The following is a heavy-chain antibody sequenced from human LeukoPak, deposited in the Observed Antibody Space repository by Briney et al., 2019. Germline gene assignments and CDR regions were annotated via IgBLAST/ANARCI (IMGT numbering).Heavy chain of an antibody. V-gene: IGHV4-34*01. CDR1: GGSFSGYY. CDR2: INHSGST. CDR3: ARAIAVAAFGY. J-gene: IGHJ4*02. Sequence: SETLSLTYAVYGGSFSGYYWSWIRQPPGKGLEWIGEINHSGSTNHNPSLKSRVTISVDTSKSQFSLKLSSVTAADTAVYYCARAIAVAAFGYWGQGTLVTVSS. D-gene: IGHD6-19*01.